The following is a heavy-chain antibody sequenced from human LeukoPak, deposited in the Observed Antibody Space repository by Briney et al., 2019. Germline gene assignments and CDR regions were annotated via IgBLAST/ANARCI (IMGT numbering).Heavy chain of an antibody. V-gene: IGHV3-74*01. CDR1: GFTFSGYW. Sequence: GGSLRLSCAASGFTFSGYWMHWVRQAPGKGLVWVSRINNDGSYTSYADSVKGRFTISRDNAKNTLYVQMNSLRAEDTAVYYCAREPSSTEAYFDYWGQGTLVTVSS. J-gene: IGHJ4*02. CDR3: AREPSSTEAYFDY. CDR2: INNDGSYT. D-gene: IGHD6-13*01.